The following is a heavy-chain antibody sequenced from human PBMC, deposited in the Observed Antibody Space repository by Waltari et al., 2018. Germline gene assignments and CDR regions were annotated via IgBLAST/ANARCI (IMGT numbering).Heavy chain of an antibody. CDR1: GGSISSYS. CDR2: IYYSGST. D-gene: IGHD2-2*01. J-gene: IGHJ2*01. CDR3: ARLLAYCSSTSCYGWYFDL. Sequence: QVQLQESGPGLVKPSETLSLTCTVPGGSISSYSWSWIRQPPGKGLEWIGYIYYSGSTNYNPSLKSRVTISVDTSKNQFSLKLSSVTAADTAVYYCARLLAYCSSTSCYGWYFDLWGRGTLVTVSS. V-gene: IGHV4-59*01.